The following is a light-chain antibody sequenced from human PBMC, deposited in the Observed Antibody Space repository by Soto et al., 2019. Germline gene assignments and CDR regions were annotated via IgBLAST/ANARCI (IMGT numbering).Light chain of an antibody. Sequence: QSALTQPASVSGSPGQSITISCTGTSSDVGGYNYVSWYQQHPGKAPKLMIYEVSDRPSGVSNRFSGFKSGNTASLTISGLQAEDEADYYCSSYTRSSPVVFGGGTKLTVL. V-gene: IGLV2-14*01. CDR3: SSYTRSSPVV. CDR2: EVS. J-gene: IGLJ2*01. CDR1: SSDVGGYNY.